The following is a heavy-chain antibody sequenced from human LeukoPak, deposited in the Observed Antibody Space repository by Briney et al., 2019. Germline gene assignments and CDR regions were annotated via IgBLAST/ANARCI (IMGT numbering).Heavy chain of an antibody. CDR3: ARIVPICSSTSCYDV. V-gene: IGHV1-69*01. J-gene: IGHJ6*04. D-gene: IGHD2-2*01. CDR2: IIPIFGTA. Sequence: GSSVKVSCNVSGGTFSSYAISWVRQAPGQGLEWMGGIIPIFGTANYAQKFQGRVTITADESTSTAYMELSSLRSEDTAVYYCARIVPICSSTSCYDVWGKGTTVTVSS. CDR1: GGTFSSYA.